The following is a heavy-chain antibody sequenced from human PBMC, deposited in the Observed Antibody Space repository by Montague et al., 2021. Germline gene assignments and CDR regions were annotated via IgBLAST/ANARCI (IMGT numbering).Heavy chain of an antibody. CDR3: ARSAFAAALDS. V-gene: IGHV3-74*01. J-gene: IGHJ5*01. CDR2: IKYDGSRT. Sequence: SLRLSCAASGFTFSNYLMHWVRQAPGKGLVWVSHIKYDGSRTDYADSVKGRFTISRDNAENTLYLQMNSLRVDDTALYYCARSAFAAALDSWGQGTLVTVSS. D-gene: IGHD6-25*01. CDR1: GFTFSNYL.